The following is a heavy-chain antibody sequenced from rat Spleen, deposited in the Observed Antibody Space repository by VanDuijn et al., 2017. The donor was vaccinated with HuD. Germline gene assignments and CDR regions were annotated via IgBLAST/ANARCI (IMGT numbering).Heavy chain of an antibody. CDR1: GFTFSDYY. Sequence: EVQLVESGGGLVQPGRSLKLSCAASGFTFSDYYMAWVRQAPTKGLEWVASISYDGGSTYYRDSVKGRFTISRDNAKSTLYLQMDSLRSEDTATYYCARRRGPFGDYFDYWGQGVMVTVSS. CDR3: ARRRGPFGDYFDY. CDR2: ISYDGGST. J-gene: IGHJ2*01. D-gene: IGHD4-3*01. V-gene: IGHV5-20*01.